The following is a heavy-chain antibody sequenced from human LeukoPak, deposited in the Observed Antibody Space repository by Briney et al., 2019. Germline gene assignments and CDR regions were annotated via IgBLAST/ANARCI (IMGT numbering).Heavy chain of an antibody. Sequence: PSGTLSLTCTVSGGSISSNTYYWGWIRQSPGKGLEWIGSIYYSGRTHYSPSLKSRVTISIDTSKNQFSLKLSSVTAADTAVYYCVREVGGAARHVDYWGQGYLVTVSS. V-gene: IGHV4-39*02. J-gene: IGHJ4*02. CDR1: GGSISSNTYY. CDR2: IYYSGRT. CDR3: VREVGGAARHVDY. D-gene: IGHD6-6*01.